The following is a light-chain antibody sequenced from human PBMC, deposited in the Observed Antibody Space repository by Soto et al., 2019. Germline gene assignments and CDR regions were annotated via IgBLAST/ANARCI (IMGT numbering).Light chain of an antibody. CDR2: GAS. CDR3: QQYGSSPPIT. CDR1: QSVSSS. V-gene: IGKV3-20*01. Sequence: EIVLTQSPGTLSLSPGERATLSCRASQSVSSSLAWYQQKPGQAPRLLIYGASSRATAIPDRFSGSVSGTDFTLTISRLEPEDFAVYYCQQYGSSPPITFGQGTRLEIK. J-gene: IGKJ5*01.